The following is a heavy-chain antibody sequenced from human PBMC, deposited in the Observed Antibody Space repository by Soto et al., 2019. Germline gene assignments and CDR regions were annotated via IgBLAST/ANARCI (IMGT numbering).Heavy chain of an antibody. J-gene: IGHJ4*02. Sequence: ETLSLTCAVSGGSLTSNNWWTWVRQPPGQGLEWIGEIYRTGSTNYNPSLKSRGTISLDKSENQFSLKVTSLTAADTADYYCAGQDPGTSVDCRGEGTLVTVSS. CDR1: GGSLTSNNW. D-gene: IGHD1-7*01. CDR2: IYRTGST. V-gene: IGHV4-4*02. CDR3: AGQDPGTSVDC.